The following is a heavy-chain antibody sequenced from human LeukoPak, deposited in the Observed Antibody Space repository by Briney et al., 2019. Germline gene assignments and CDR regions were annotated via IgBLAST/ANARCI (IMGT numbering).Heavy chain of an antibody. CDR1: GGLISISTYY. CDR2: IYYSGTT. J-gene: IGHJ3*02. D-gene: IGHD3-10*01. Sequence: SETLSLTCTVSGGLISISTYYWGWIRQPPGKGLEWIGSIYYSGTTHYNPSLKSRVTIAVDTSKNQFSLKLSSVTAADTAIYYCARDRGGLDAFDIWGQGTMVTVSS. V-gene: IGHV4-39*07. CDR3: ARDRGGLDAFDI.